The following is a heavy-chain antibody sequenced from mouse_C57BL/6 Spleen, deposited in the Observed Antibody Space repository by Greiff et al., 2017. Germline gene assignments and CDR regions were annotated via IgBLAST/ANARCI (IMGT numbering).Heavy chain of an antibody. CDR1: GFTFSSYG. V-gene: IGHV5-6*01. CDR3: ARQGEVLLRPHYFDY. Sequence: EVQVVESGGDLVKPGGSLKLSCAASGFTFSSYGMSWVRQTPDKRLEWVATISSGGSYTDYPDSVKGRFTISRDNAKNTLYLQMSSLKSEDTAMYYCARQGEVLLRPHYFDYWGQGTTLTVSS. J-gene: IGHJ2*01. D-gene: IGHD1-1*01. CDR2: ISSGGSYT.